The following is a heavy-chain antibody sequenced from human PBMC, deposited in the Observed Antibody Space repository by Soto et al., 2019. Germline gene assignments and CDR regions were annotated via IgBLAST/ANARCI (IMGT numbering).Heavy chain of an antibody. J-gene: IGHJ4*02. CDR2: IYYSGST. CDR1: GGSISGYY. Sequence: PSETLSLTCTVSGGSISGYYWSWIRQPPGKGLEWIGYIYYSGSTNYNPSLKSRVTISVDTSRNQFSLKLSSVTAADTAVYYCARLPEYSSSSGQADYWGQGSLVTVSS. V-gene: IGHV4-59*08. CDR3: ARLPEYSSSSGQADY. D-gene: IGHD6-6*01.